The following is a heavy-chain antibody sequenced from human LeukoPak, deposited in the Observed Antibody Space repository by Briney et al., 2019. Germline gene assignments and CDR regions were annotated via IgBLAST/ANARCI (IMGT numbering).Heavy chain of an antibody. CDR2: INHSGST. J-gene: IGHJ5*02. Sequence: SETLSLTCAVYGGSFSGYYWSWIRQPPGKGLEWIWEINHSGSTNYNPSLKSRVTISVDTSKNQFSLKLSSVTAADTAVYYCARAEWSGYFNWFDPWGQGTLVTVSS. D-gene: IGHD3-3*01. CDR3: ARAEWSGYFNWFDP. V-gene: IGHV4-34*01. CDR1: GGSFSGYY.